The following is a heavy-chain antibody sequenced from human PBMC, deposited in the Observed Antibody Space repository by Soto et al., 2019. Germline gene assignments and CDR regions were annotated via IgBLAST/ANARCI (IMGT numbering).Heavy chain of an antibody. V-gene: IGHV3-30*18. J-gene: IGHJ4*02. D-gene: IGHD6-19*01. Sequence: PGGSLRLSCAASGFTFSSYGMHWVRQAPGKGLEWVAVISYDGSNKYYADSVKGRFTISRDNSKNTLYLQMNSLRAEDTAVYYCAKAHSSGWYPGYFDYWGQGTLVTVSS. CDR3: AKAHSSGWYPGYFDY. CDR1: GFTFSSYG. CDR2: ISYDGSNK.